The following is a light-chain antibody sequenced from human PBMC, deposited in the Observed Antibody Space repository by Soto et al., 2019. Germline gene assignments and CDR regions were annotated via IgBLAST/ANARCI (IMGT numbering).Light chain of an antibody. CDR3: TSYAGSNNFVV. J-gene: IGLJ2*01. Sequence: QSALTQPPSASGSPGQSVTISCTGTSSDVGGYNYVSWYQQHPGKAPKLMIYEVNKRPSGVPDRFSGSKSGNTASLTVSGLQAEDEADYYCTSYAGSNNFVVFGGGTKLTGL. V-gene: IGLV2-8*01. CDR1: SSDVGGYNY. CDR2: EVN.